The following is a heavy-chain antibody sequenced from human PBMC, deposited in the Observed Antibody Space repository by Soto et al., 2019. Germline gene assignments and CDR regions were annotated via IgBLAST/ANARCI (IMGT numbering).Heavy chain of an antibody. D-gene: IGHD3-16*01. CDR1: GFTFSIYS. Sequence: EVQLMESGGGLVQPGGSLRISCAASGFTFSIYSMTWLRQAPGKGLDWVSSISGSGGSTYYIDSVKGRFTISRDNSKNTLYLEMNSLRAEDTAVYYCAKDWASIWGQGTMVTVSS. J-gene: IGHJ3*02. V-gene: IGHV3-23*01. CDR3: AKDWASI. CDR2: ISGSGGST.